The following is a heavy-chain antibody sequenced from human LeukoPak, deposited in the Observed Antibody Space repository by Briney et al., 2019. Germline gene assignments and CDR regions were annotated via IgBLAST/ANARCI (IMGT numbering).Heavy chain of an antibody. Sequence: GGSLRLSCAASGFTFSSYGMHWVRQAPGKGLEWVAVIWYDGSNKYYADSVKGRFTISRDNSKNTLYLQMNSLRAEDKAVYYCEIGLRYFDWLVIDYWGQGTLVTVSS. D-gene: IGHD3-9*01. CDR2: IWYDGSNK. CDR3: EIGLRYFDWLVIDY. CDR1: GFTFSSYG. V-gene: IGHV3-33*01. J-gene: IGHJ4*02.